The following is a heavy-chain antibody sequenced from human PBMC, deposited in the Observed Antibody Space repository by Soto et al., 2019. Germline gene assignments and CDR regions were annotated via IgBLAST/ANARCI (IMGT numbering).Heavy chain of an antibody. J-gene: IGHJ3*02. CDR3: ARHGGSASAAMAPRSFDI. Sequence: SETLSLTCAVSGGSISSSNWWSWVRQSPGKGLEWIGEIYHSGSTNYNPSLKSRVTISVDTSKNQFSLKLNSVTAADTAVYYCARHGGSASAAMAPRSFDIWGQGTMVTVSS. CDR2: IYHSGST. V-gene: IGHV4-4*02. D-gene: IGHD5-18*01. CDR1: GGSISSSNW.